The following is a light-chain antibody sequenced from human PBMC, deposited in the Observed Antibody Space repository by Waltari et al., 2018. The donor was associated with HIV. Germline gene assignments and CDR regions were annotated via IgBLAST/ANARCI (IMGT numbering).Light chain of an antibody. CDR1: TSNIGNNF. J-gene: IGLJ2*01. V-gene: IGLV1-51*01. CDR3: ATWDSSLNGVL. Sequence: QSVLTQPPSVSATPGQKVTISCSGSTSNIGNNFVSWSQRTPGTRPKLLIYNNNEQPSGIPARFSGSKSGTSATLGITGLQTGDEADYYCATWDSSLNGVLFGGGTKLTAL. CDR2: NNN.